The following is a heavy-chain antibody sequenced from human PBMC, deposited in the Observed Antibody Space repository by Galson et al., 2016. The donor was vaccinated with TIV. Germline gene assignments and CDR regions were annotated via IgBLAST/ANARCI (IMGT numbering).Heavy chain of an antibody. Sequence: SLRLSCAASGFTFNSYAMSWVRQAPGRGLEWVSSIRGSGDGTNYADSVKGRLTISRDNSKNILYLQMKGLRAEDTAVYYCAKDFGWMNFDYWCQGTLVTVSS. J-gene: IGHJ4*02. V-gene: IGHV3-23*01. CDR1: GFTFNSYA. CDR3: AKDFGWMNFDY. CDR2: IRGSGDGT. D-gene: IGHD6-19*01.